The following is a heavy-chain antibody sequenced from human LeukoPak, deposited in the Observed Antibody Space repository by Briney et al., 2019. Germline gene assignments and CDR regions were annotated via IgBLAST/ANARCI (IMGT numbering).Heavy chain of an antibody. D-gene: IGHD3-22*01. Sequence: SETLSLTCTVSGGSISSYYWSWIRQPAGKGLEWIGYIYHSGSTYYNPSLKSRVTISVDRSKNQFSLKLSSVTAADTAVYYCAKLSSGSFDYWGQGTLVTVSS. V-gene: IGHV4-59*06. CDR1: GGSISSYY. CDR2: IYHSGST. J-gene: IGHJ4*02. CDR3: AKLSSGSFDY.